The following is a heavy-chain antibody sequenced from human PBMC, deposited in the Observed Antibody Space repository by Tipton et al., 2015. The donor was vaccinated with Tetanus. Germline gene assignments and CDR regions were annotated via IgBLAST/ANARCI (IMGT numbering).Heavy chain of an antibody. J-gene: IGHJ6*02. V-gene: IGHV4-31*03. CDR3: ARDGGNYFYYGTNV. Sequence: TLSLTCSVSGVSIKGGGFYWTWIRQPPGKGLEWIGYIYSPGTTSYAPSLRGRATISFDSVKNHFSLSLSSVTAADTAMYYCARDGGNYFYYGTNVWGQGAAVTVSS. CDR1: GVSIKGGGFY. CDR2: IYSPGTT.